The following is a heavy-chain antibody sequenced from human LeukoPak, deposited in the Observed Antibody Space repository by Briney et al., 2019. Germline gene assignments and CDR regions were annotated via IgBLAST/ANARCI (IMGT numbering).Heavy chain of an antibody. V-gene: IGHV1-8*01. D-gene: IGHD3-10*01. CDR1: GYTFTSYD. CDR2: MNPNSGNT. Sequence: ASVKVSCKASGYTFTSYDINWVRQATGQGLEWMGWMNPNSGNTGYAQKFQGRVTITRDTSASTAYMELSSLRSEDTAVYYCATGVTMVRGSTSGRYYYGMDVWGQGTTVTVSS. J-gene: IGHJ6*02. CDR3: ATGVTMVRGSTSGRYYYGMDV.